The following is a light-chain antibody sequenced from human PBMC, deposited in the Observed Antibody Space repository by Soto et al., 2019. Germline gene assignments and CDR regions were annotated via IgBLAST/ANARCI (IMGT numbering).Light chain of an antibody. CDR3: QQYGSSRWT. J-gene: IGKJ1*01. CDR2: GAS. V-gene: IGKV3-20*01. Sequence: EIVLTQSPGTLSLSPGERATLSCRASQSVSSIYLAWYQQKPGQAPRLLIHGASSRATGIPDRFSGSGSGTDFTLTISRLEPEDFAVYYCQQYGSSRWTFGQGTRWIS. CDR1: QSVSSIY.